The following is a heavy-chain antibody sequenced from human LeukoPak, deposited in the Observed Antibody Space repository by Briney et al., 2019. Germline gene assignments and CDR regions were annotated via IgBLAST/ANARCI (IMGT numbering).Heavy chain of an antibody. D-gene: IGHD6-19*01. CDR1: GYSFTSYW. V-gene: IGHV5-51*01. CDR3: ARARGDRMAVAGGPYYMDV. Sequence: GESLQISCKGSGYSFTSYWVGWVRQMPGKGLEWMGIIYPGDSDTRYSPSFQGQVTISADKSISTAYLQWSSLKASDTAMYYCARARGDRMAVAGGPYYMDVWGKGTTVTVSS. CDR2: IYPGDSDT. J-gene: IGHJ6*03.